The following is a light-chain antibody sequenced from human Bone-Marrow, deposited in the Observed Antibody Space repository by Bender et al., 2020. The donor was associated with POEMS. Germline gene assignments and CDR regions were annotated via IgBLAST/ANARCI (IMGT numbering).Light chain of an antibody. CDR2: EVS. CDR3: SSYAGRNNFYV. J-gene: IGLJ1*01. V-gene: IGLV2-8*01. CDR1: SSDVGRYNF. Sequence: QSALIQPASVSGSPGQSVTIYCTGTSSDVGRYNFVSWSQQHPGKVPKLIIFEVSKRPSGVPDRFSGSKSGNTASLTVSGLQAEDEADYYCSSYAGRNNFYVFGAGTKVTVL.